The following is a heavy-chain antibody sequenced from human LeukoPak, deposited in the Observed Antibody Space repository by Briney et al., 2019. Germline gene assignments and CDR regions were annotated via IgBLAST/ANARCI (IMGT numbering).Heavy chain of an antibody. V-gene: IGHV3-23*01. Sequence: GGSLRLSCAASGFTFSSYAMSWVRQAPGKGLEWVSAISGSGGSTYYADSVKGRFTISRDNAKNSLYLQMNSLRAEDTAVYYCARHPLYCSGGSCYSPLVDYWGQGTLVTVSS. CDR3: ARHPLYCSGGSCYSPLVDY. CDR2: ISGSGGST. CDR1: GFTFSSYA. J-gene: IGHJ4*02. D-gene: IGHD2-15*01.